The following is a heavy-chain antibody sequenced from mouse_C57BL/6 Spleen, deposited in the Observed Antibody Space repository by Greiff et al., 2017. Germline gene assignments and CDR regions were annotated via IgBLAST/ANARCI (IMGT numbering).Heavy chain of an antibody. CDR1: GFTFSSYG. Sequence: EVQRVEAGGDLVKPGGSLKLSCAASGFTFSSYGMSWVRQTPDKRLEWVATISSGGSYTYYPDSVKGRFTISRDNAKNTLYLQMSSLKSEDTAMYYCARLSYGNYPWYYAMDYWGQGTSVTVSS. J-gene: IGHJ4*01. V-gene: IGHV5-6*01. CDR3: ARLSYGNYPWYYAMDY. D-gene: IGHD2-1*01. CDR2: ISSGGSYT.